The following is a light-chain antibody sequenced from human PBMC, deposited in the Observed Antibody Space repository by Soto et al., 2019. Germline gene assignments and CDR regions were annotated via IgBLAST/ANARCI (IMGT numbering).Light chain of an antibody. CDR2: GAS. CDR3: QQYGRSTVT. J-gene: IGKJ2*01. V-gene: IGKV3-20*01. Sequence: EIVLTQSPGTLSLSPGERATLSCRASQSVSSSYLAWYQQKPGQAPRLLIYGASSRATGIPDRFSGSVSGTDFTVTISRLEPEDFAVYYCQQYGRSTVTFGQGTKLEIK. CDR1: QSVSSSY.